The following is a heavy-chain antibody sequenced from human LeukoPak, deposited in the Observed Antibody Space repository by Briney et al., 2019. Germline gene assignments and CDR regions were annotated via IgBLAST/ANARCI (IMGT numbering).Heavy chain of an antibody. D-gene: IGHD5-24*01. CDR2: ISYSGST. CDR3: ARGEATIYY. V-gene: IGHV4-59*01. CDR1: GGSISSYY. Sequence: SETLSLTCTVSGGSISSYYWTWIRQPPGKGLEWIGYISYSGSTSYNPSLKSRVTISVDTSKNQFSLRLNSVTAADTAVYYCARGEATIYYWGQGTLVTVSS. J-gene: IGHJ4*02.